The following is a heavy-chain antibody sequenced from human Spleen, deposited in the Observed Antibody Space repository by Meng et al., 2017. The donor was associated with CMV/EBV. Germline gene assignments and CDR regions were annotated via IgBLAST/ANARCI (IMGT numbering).Heavy chain of an antibody. V-gene: IGHV3-23*01. D-gene: IGHD1-26*01. Sequence: ESLKISCAASGFIFSDYAMSWVRQAPGKGLELVSVISGSGGSTYYADSVKARFTISRDNSKHTLYLQMNSLRAEDTAIYYCAKAWESYYYYGLEVWGQGTTVTVSS. J-gene: IGHJ6*02. CDR2: ISGSGGST. CDR1: GFIFSDYA. CDR3: AKAWESYYYYGLEV.